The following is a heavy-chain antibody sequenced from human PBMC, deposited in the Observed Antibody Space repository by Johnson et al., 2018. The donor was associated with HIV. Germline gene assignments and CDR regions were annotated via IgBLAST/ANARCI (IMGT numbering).Heavy chain of an antibody. CDR3: AKDSDSYYYGSGDAFDI. V-gene: IGHV3-30-3*01. CDR1: GFTFSSNP. D-gene: IGHD3-10*01. CDR2: MSYDGINK. Sequence: QVQLVESGGGLVQPGRSLRLSCAASGFTFSSNPMHWVRQAPGKGLEWVAVMSYDGINKYYADSVKGRFTISRDNNKKSLYLQMNSLRADDTALYFCAKDSDSYYYGSGDAFDIWGQGTMVTVSS. J-gene: IGHJ3*02.